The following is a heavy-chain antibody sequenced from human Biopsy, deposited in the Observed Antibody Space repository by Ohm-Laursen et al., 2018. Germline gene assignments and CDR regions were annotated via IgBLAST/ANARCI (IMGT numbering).Heavy chain of an antibody. D-gene: IGHD5-12*01. J-gene: IGHJ6*02. Sequence: SETLSLTCVVYGESFNGYYWSWIRQTPGKGLEWIGEINHSGRTNYNPSLKSRVTISVDTSKNQFSLKVRSVTAADTAIYYCARGSGYFKLDVWGQGTTVTVSS. CDR2: INHSGRT. V-gene: IGHV4-34*01. CDR3: ARGSGYFKLDV. CDR1: GESFNGYY.